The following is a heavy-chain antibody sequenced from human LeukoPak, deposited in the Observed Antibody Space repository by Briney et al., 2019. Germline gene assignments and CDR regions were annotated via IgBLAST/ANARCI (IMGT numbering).Heavy chain of an antibody. CDR2: IYYSGST. V-gene: IGHV4-61*05. CDR1: GGSISSSSYY. Sequence: SETLSLTCTVSGGSISSSSYYWGWIRQPPGKGLEWIGYIYYSGSTNYNPSLKSRVTISVDTSKNQFSLKLSSVTAADTAVYYCARRPKYYYYGMDVWGQGTTVTVSS. J-gene: IGHJ6*02. CDR3: ARRPKYYYYGMDV.